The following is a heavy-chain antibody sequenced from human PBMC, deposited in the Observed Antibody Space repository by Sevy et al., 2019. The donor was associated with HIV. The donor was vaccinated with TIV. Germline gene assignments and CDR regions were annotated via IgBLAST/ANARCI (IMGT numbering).Heavy chain of an antibody. D-gene: IGHD2-15*01. J-gene: IGHJ6*02. Sequence: GGSLRLSCAASGFTFSNYAMNWVRQAPGKGPEWVSVIHSGGKISYADTVQGRFTISRDNSKNTLYLQMNSLRAEDTAVYYCAREDIVLGEDNYYGIDVWGQGTTVTVSS. V-gene: IGHV3-23*01. CDR1: GFTFSNYA. CDR3: AREDIVLGEDNYYGIDV. CDR2: IHSGGKI.